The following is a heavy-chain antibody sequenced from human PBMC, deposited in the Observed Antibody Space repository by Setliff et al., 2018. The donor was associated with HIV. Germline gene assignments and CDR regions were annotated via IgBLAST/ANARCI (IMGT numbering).Heavy chain of an antibody. V-gene: IGHV4-59*01. CDR2: VQYVGPA. D-gene: IGHD3-22*01. CDR3: ARGEPPASRSGLLY. CDR1: GDDINRDF. J-gene: IGHJ4*02. Sequence: SSETLSLTCSVSGDDINRDFWTWMRQPPGKGLEWIGYVQYVGPANYNPSPQSRPTLSIDTSKNQFSLKLISVTAADTAVYYCARGEPPASRSGLLYWGQGMLVTVSS.